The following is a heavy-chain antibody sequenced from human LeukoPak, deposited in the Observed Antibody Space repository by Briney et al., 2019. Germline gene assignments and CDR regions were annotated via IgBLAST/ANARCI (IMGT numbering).Heavy chain of an antibody. D-gene: IGHD3-3*01. CDR1: GFTFSSYA. CDR2: ISGSGGST. Sequence: GGSLRLSCAASGFTFSSYAMSWVRQAPGKGLEWVSAISGSGGSTYYADSVKGRFTISRDNSKNTLYLQMNSLRAEDTAVYYCAKIPLFGVVIPYYFDYWGQGTLVTVSP. V-gene: IGHV3-23*01. CDR3: AKIPLFGVVIPYYFDY. J-gene: IGHJ4*02.